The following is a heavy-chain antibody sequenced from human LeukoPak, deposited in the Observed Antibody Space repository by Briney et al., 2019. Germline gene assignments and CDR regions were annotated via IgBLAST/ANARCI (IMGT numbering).Heavy chain of an antibody. CDR3: ARVGRITMVRGVLYYFDY. D-gene: IGHD3-10*01. CDR1: GGSFRGYY. CDR2: INHSGST. J-gene: IGHJ4*02. Sequence: SETLSLTCAVYGGSFRGYYWSWLRQPPGKGLEWIGEINHSGSTNYNPSLKSRVTISVDTSKNQFSLKLSSVTAADTAVYYCARVGRITMVRGVLYYFDYWGQGTLVTVSS. V-gene: IGHV4-34*01.